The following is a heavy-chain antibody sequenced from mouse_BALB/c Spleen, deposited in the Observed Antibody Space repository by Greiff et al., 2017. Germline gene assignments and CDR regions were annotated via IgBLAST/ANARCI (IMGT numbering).Heavy chain of an antibody. D-gene: IGHD2-14*01. CDR1: GFTFSSYG. CDR3: AREGVRRGRGFDY. Sequence: DVKLVESGGDLVKPGGSLKLSCAASGFTFSSYGMSWVRQTPDKRLEWVATISSGGSYTYYPDSVKGRFTISRDNAKNTLYLQMSSLKSEDTAMYYCAREGVRRGRGFDYWGQGTTLTVSS. J-gene: IGHJ2*01. V-gene: IGHV5-6*02. CDR2: ISSGGSYT.